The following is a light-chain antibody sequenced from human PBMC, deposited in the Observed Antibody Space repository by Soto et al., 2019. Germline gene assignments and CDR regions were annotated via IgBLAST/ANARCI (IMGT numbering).Light chain of an antibody. V-gene: IGKV3-15*01. J-gene: IGKJ1*01. CDR1: QNLRSS. Sequence: VMTQSPATLSVSPGERATLSCSASQNLRSSLAWYQQKPGQAPRLLIYGASTRATGIPARFSGSGSGTEFTLTISSLQSEDFAVYFCQQYNIWPQTFGQGTKVEIK. CDR3: QQYNIWPQT. CDR2: GAS.